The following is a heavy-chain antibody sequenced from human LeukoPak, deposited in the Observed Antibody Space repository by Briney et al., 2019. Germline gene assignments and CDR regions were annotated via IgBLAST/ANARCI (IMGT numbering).Heavy chain of an antibody. CDR3: ARVRDYYGSGSYYTAPPGWFDP. D-gene: IGHD3-10*01. CDR2: ISAYNGNT. Sequence: ASVKVSCKASGYTFTSYGISWVRQAPGQGLEWMGWISAYNGNTNYAQKLQGRVTMTTDTSTSTAYMELRSLRSDDTAVYYCARVRDYYGSGSYYTAPPGWFDPWGQGTLVTVSS. CDR1: GYTFTSYG. J-gene: IGHJ5*02. V-gene: IGHV1-18*01.